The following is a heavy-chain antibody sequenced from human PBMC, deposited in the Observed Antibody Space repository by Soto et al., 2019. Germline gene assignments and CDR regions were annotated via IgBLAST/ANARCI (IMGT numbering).Heavy chain of an antibody. V-gene: IGHV3-30*18. Sequence: QVKMVESGGGVFPPGRSLRLACAASVFTFSSYGMHWVRQAPGKGLEWVAVISYDGSNKYDADSVKGRCTISRDNSKNTLYLQMNSLSAEDPAVYDCAKEVGVAATYFQHWCQGTLVTVSS. CDR1: VFTFSSYG. CDR3: AKEVGVAATYFQH. J-gene: IGHJ1*01. CDR2: ISYDGSNK. D-gene: IGHD2-15*01.